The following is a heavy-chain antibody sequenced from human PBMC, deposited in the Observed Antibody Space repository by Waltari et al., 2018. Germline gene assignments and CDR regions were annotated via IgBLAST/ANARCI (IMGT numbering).Heavy chain of an antibody. Sequence: QVQLVESGGGVVQPGRSLRLSCAASGFTFSSYGMHWVRQAPGKGLEWVAVIWYDGSNKYYADSVKGRFTISRDNSKNTLYRQMNSLRAEDTAMYYCATGDGMDYWGQGTLVTVSS. D-gene: IGHD7-27*01. CDR3: ATGDGMDY. CDR1: GFTFSSYG. J-gene: IGHJ4*02. V-gene: IGHV3-33*08. CDR2: IWYDGSNK.